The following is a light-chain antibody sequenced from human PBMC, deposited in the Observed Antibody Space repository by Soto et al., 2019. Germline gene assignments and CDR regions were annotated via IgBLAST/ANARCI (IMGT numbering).Light chain of an antibody. J-gene: IGLJ2*01. CDR1: SSDVGGYNY. V-gene: IGLV2-8*01. CDR2: DVT. CDR3: SSYAGSNNFVV. Sequence: QSALTQPPSASGSPGQSVTISCTGTSSDVGGYNYVSWYQQYPGKAPKLIIYDVTKRPSGVPDRFSGSKSGNTASLTVSGLQAEDEADYSCSSYAGSNNFVVFGGGTKLTVL.